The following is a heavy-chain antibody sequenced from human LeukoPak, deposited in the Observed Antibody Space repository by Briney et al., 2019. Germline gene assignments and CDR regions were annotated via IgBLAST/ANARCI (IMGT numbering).Heavy chain of an antibody. CDR3: TRKGSNTLTPFGL. V-gene: IGHV1-8*01. CDR2: MNPVSGNT. J-gene: IGHJ4*02. Sequence: ASVKVSCKASGYSFTTYDINWVWQATGQGLEWMGWMNPVSGNTGYAQKFQGRVAMTRSTSTGTAYMELYSLTSEDTAVYFCTRKGSNTLTPFGLWGQGTLVTVSS. D-gene: IGHD3-3*01. CDR1: GYSFTTYD.